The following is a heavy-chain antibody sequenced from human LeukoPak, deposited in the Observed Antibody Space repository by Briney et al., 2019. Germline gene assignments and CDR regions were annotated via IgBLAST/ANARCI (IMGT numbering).Heavy chain of an antibody. D-gene: IGHD5-24*01. Sequence: GASVKVSRKASGYTFTSYYMHWVRQAPGQGLEWVGLINPTGTSSWSAQKFQGRVTLTRDMSTSTDYMELSSLRSEDTAVYYCARDNSLQDMAWWFDPWGQGTLVIVSS. CDR3: ARDNSLQDMAWWFDP. CDR2: INPTGTSS. V-gene: IGHV1-46*01. CDR1: GYTFTSYY. J-gene: IGHJ5*02.